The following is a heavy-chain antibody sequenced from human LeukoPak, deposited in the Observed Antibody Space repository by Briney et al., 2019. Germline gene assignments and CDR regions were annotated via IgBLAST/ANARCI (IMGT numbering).Heavy chain of an antibody. CDR1: GASISIGSHH. J-gene: IGHJ5*02. D-gene: IGHD3-10*01. CDR3: ARDKGGFLYFGEYDP. CDR2: IYTSGST. V-gene: IGHV4-61*02. Sequence: PSETLSLTCTVSGASISIGSHHWSWIRQPAGKGLEWIGRIYTSGSTNYNPSLKSRVSISVDMSKNQFSLKLRSVTAADTAVYYCARDKGGFLYFGEYDPWGQGTLVTVSS.